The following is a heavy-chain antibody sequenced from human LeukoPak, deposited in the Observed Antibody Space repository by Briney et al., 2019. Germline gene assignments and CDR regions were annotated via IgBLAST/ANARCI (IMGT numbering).Heavy chain of an antibody. CDR1: GGSFSGYY. J-gene: IGHJ5*02. D-gene: IGHD3-10*01. CDR2: TNHSGST. V-gene: IGHV4-34*01. Sequence: YPSETLSLTCAVYGGSFSGYYWSWIRQPPGKGLEWIGETNHSGSTNYNPSLKSRVTISVDTSKNQFSLKLSSVTAADTAVYYCANLWFGSSYNWFDPWGQGTLVTVSS. CDR3: ANLWFGSSYNWFDP.